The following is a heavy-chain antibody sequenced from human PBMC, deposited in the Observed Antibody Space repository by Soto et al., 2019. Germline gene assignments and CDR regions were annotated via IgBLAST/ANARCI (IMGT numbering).Heavy chain of an antibody. CDR1: GFTFSSYA. J-gene: IGHJ6*02. D-gene: IGHD6-13*01. CDR2: ISGSGGST. Sequence: GGSLRLSCAASGFTFSSYAMSWVRQAPGKGLEWVSAISGSGGSTYYADSVKGRFTISRDNSKNTLYLQMNSLRAEDTAVYYCTTAAAGPLYYYYGMDVWGQGTTVTVSS. V-gene: IGHV3-23*01. CDR3: TTAAAGPLYYYYGMDV.